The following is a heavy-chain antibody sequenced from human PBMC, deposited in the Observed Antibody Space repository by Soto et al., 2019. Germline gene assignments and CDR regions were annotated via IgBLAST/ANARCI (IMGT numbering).Heavy chain of an antibody. CDR1: GFTFSSYG. CDR2: IWYDGSNK. Sequence: QVQLVESGGGVVQPGRSLRLSCAASGFTFSSYGMHWVRQAPGKGLEWVAVIWYDGSNKYYADSVKGRFTISRDNSKNTLYLQMNSLRAEDTAVYYCARDPSGGRNEVDTAMVTWGQGTLVTVSS. V-gene: IGHV3-33*01. D-gene: IGHD5-18*01. J-gene: IGHJ5*02. CDR3: ARDPSGGRNEVDTAMVT.